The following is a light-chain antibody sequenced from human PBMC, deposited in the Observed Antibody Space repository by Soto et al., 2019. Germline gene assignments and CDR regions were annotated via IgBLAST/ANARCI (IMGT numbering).Light chain of an antibody. Sequence: EIVLTQSPGTLSLSPGERATLSCRASQSVSSNLAWYQQKPGQAPRLFIYGASTRATAIPPRFNGSGSGTDFTLTISSLEPEDSAVYYCQQRNIWPPVTFGQGTRLEIK. CDR1: QSVSSN. J-gene: IGKJ5*01. V-gene: IGKV3-11*01. CDR3: QQRNIWPPVT. CDR2: GAS.